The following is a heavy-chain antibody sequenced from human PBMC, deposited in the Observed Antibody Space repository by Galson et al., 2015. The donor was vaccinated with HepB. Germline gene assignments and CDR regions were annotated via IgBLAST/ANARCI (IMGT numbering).Heavy chain of an antibody. D-gene: IGHD6-13*01. Sequence: SLRLSCAASGFTFGDYAMSWFRQAPGKGLEWVGFIRSKAYGGTTEYAASVKGRFTISRDDSKSIAYLQMNSLKTEDTAVYYCTRDVRYSSSWALYYYYYMDVWGKGTTVTVSS. CDR1: GFTFGDYA. V-gene: IGHV3-49*03. CDR2: IRSKAYGGTT. CDR3: TRDVRYSSSWALYYYYYMDV. J-gene: IGHJ6*03.